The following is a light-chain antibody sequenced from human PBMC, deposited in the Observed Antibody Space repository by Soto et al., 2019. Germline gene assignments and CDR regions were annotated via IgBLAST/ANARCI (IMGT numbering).Light chain of an antibody. Sequence: QSVLTQPPAASGTPGQRVTISCSGSSSNIGSNTVNWYQHLPGTAPKLLIYSNYQRPSGVPDRFSCSKSGTSASLVISGLHSEFEADYYCAAWDDRLNGHYVFETGTKVTVL. CDR1: SSNIGSNT. CDR2: SNY. V-gene: IGLV1-44*01. CDR3: AAWDDRLNGHYV. J-gene: IGLJ1*01.